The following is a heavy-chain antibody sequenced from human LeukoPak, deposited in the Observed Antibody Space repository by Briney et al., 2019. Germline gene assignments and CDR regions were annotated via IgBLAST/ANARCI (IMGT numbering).Heavy chain of an antibody. CDR1: GFTFGDYA. D-gene: IGHD6-13*01. V-gene: IGHV3-30*04. CDR3: ARGGIAAAGTFHYYYMDV. CDR2: ISYDGSNK. J-gene: IGHJ6*03. Sequence: GRSLRLSCTASGFTFGDYAMSWVRQAPGKGLEWVAVISYDGSNKYYADSVKGRFTISRDNSKNTLYLQMNSLRAEDTAVYYCARGGIAAAGTFHYYYMDVWGKGTTVTVSS.